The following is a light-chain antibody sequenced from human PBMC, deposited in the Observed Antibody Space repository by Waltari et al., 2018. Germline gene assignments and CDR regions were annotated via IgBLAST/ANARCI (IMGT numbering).Light chain of an antibody. V-gene: IGLV3-1*01. J-gene: IGLJ2*01. Sequence: SYELTQPPSVSVSPGQTASITCSADKLGNKYAYWYQQKSGQSPVLVIYKDDKRPSEMSERFSGSNSGNTATLTISGTQAMDEADYYCQAWDSGTVVFGGWTKLTVL. CDR2: KDD. CDR1: KLGNKY. CDR3: QAWDSGTVV.